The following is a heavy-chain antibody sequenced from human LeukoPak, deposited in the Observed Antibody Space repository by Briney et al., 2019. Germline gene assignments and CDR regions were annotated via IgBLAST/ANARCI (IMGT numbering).Heavy chain of an antibody. Sequence: PGGSLRLSCAASGFTFSSYWMSWVRQAPGKGLEWVANIKQDGSEKYYVDSVKGRFTISRDNAKNSLYLQMNSLRAEDTAVYYCARDSSGSSRLTYFDYWGQGTLVTVSS. D-gene: IGHD6-13*01. CDR3: ARDSSGSSRLTYFDY. J-gene: IGHJ4*02. CDR1: GFTFSSYW. CDR2: IKQDGSEK. V-gene: IGHV3-7*01.